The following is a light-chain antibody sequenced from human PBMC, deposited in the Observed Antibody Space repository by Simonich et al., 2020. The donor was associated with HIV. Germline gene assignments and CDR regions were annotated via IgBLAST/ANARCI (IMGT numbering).Light chain of an antibody. CDR2: EGS. CDR1: SSDVGNYNL. V-gene: IGLV2-23*03. Sequence: QSALTQPASVSGSPGQSITISCTGTSSDVGNYNLVSWYQQHPGKAPKRMIYEGSKRPSGFSNRFSGSKSGNTASLTISGLQAEDEADYYCCSYAGSSTFVFGTGTKVTVL. CDR3: CSYAGSSTFV. J-gene: IGLJ1*01.